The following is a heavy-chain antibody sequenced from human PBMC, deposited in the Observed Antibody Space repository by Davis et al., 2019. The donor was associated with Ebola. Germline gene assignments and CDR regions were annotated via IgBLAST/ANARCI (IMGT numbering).Heavy chain of an antibody. D-gene: IGHD3-22*01. CDR1: GNSFTSFW. Sequence: PGGSLRLSCKGSGNSFTSFWIGWVRQMPGKGLEWMGIIYPGDSDTRYSPSFLGQVIFSADKSISTAYLQWSSLKASDTATYYCARAPYYYDVSGFYVDYWGQGTLVTVSS. CDR2: IYPGDSDT. CDR3: ARAPYYYDVSGFYVDY. J-gene: IGHJ4*02. V-gene: IGHV5-51*01.